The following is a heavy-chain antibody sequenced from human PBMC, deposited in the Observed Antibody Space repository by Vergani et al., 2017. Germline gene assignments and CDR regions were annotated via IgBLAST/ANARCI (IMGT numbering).Heavy chain of an antibody. V-gene: IGHV4-39*07. CDR1: GGSLSSSSYY. J-gene: IGHJ6*02. Sequence: QLQLPESGPGLVKPSETLSLTCTVSGGSLSSSSYYWGWIRQPPGKGLEWIGSIYYSGSTYYNPSLKSRVTISVDTSKNQFSLKLSSVTAADTAVYYCARDSVVVPAANDYYYYGMDVWGQGTTVTVSS. CDR2: IYYSGST. D-gene: IGHD2-2*01. CDR3: ARDSVVVPAANDYYYYGMDV.